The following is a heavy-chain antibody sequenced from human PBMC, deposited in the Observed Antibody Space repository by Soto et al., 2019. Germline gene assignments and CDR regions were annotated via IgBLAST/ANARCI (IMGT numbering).Heavy chain of an antibody. CDR3: TRHGGVSGQLVLYY. J-gene: IGHJ4*02. CDR2: IRSKANSYAT. V-gene: IGHV3-73*02. D-gene: IGHD6-13*01. Sequence: EVQLVESGGGLVQPGGSLKLACAASGFTFSGSAMHWVRQASGKGLELVGRIRSKANSYATAYAASVKGRFTISRDDSKNTAYLQMNSLKTEDTAVYYCTRHGGVSGQLVLYYWGQGTLVTVSS. CDR1: GFTFSGSA.